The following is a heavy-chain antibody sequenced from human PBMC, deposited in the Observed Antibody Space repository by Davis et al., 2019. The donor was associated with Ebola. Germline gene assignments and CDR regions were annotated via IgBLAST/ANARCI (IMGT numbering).Heavy chain of an antibody. CDR2: IGTAGDT. J-gene: IGHJ5*02. V-gene: IGHV3-13*01. Sequence: PGGSLRLSCAASGFTFSSYDMHWVRQATGKGLEWVSAIGTAGDTYYPGSVKGRFTISRENAKNSLYLQMNSLRAGDTAVYYCARGGYSGYDFWFDPWGQGTLVTVSS. D-gene: IGHD5-12*01. CDR1: GFTFSSYD. CDR3: ARGGYSGYDFWFDP.